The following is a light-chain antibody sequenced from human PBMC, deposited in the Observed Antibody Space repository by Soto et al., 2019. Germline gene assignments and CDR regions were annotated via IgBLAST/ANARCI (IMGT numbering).Light chain of an antibody. J-gene: IGKJ1*01. CDR3: QQYNNWPRT. CDR1: QSVSSN. CDR2: GAS. V-gene: IGKV3-15*01. Sequence: EIVMTQSPATLSVSPGKRATLSCRASQSVSSNLAWYQQKPGQAPRLLIYGASTRATGFPARFSGSGSGTEFTLTISSLQSEDFAVYYCQQYNNWPRTFGQETKVEIK.